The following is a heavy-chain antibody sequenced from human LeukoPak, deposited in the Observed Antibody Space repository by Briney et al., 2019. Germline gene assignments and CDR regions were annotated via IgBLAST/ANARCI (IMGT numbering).Heavy chain of an antibody. J-gene: IGHJ6*02. D-gene: IGHD3-3*01. Sequence: ASVKVSCKASGYTFTSCGISWVRQAPGQGLEWMGWISACNGNTNYAQKLQGRVTMTTDTSTSTAYMELRSLRSDDTAVYYCARDHGTYYDFWSGYFYYYYGMDVWGQGTTVTVSS. CDR2: ISACNGNT. V-gene: IGHV1-18*01. CDR1: GYTFTSCG. CDR3: ARDHGTYYDFWSGYFYYYYGMDV.